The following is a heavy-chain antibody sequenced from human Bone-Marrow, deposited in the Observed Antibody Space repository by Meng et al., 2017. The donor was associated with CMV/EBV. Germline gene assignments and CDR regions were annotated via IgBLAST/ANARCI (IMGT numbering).Heavy chain of an antibody. CDR1: GFTFSSYD. V-gene: IGHV3-13*01. CDR2: IGTAGDT. Sequence: GESLKISCAASGFTFSSYDMHWVRQATGKGLEWVSAIGTAGDTYYPGSVKGRFTISRENAKNSLYLQMNSLRAGDTAVYYCARDAMVRGVPKRYYYYGMDVWGQGTTVTVSS. CDR3: ARDAMVRGVPKRYYYYGMDV. D-gene: IGHD3-10*01. J-gene: IGHJ6*02.